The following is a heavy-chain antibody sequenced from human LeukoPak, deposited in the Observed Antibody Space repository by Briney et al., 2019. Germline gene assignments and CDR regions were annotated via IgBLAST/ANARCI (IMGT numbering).Heavy chain of an antibody. V-gene: IGHV3-30*02. CDR1: GFTFSSYG. J-gene: IGHJ3*02. Sequence: PGGSLRLSCAASGFTFSSYGMHWVRQAPGKGLEWVAFIRYDGSNKYYADSVKGRFTISRDNSKNTLYLQMNSLRAEDTAVYYCANPPSRVAVAGWRGAFDIWGQGTMVTVSS. CDR3: ANPPSRVAVAGWRGAFDI. D-gene: IGHD6-19*01. CDR2: IRYDGSNK.